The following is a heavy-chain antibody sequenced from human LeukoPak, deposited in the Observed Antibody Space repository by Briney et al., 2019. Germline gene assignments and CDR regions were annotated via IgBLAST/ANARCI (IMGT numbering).Heavy chain of an antibody. CDR2: IAYDGNNK. CDR1: GLTFNTYA. V-gene: IGHV3-30-3*01. Sequence: PGRSLRLSCAASGLTFNTYAMHWVRQAPGKGLEWVAVIAYDGNNKYYADSVKGRFTVSRDNSRHTLYLQMNSLRTEDTALYYCARDENWGSTHYWGQGTLVTVSS. J-gene: IGHJ4*02. CDR3: ARDENWGSTHY. D-gene: IGHD7-27*01.